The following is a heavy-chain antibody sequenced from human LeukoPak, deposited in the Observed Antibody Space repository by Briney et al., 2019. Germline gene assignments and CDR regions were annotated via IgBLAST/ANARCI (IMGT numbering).Heavy chain of an antibody. D-gene: IGHD5-18*01. J-gene: IGHJ4*02. V-gene: IGHV3-48*03. Sequence: GGSLRLSCAASGFTLSSYEMNWVRQAPGKGLEWVSYISSSGSTIYYADSVKGRFTISRDNAKNSLYLQMNSLRAEDAAVYYCARGGGYSYGYGYWGQGTLVTVSS. CDR3: ARGGGYSYGYGY. CDR2: ISSSGSTI. CDR1: GFTLSSYE.